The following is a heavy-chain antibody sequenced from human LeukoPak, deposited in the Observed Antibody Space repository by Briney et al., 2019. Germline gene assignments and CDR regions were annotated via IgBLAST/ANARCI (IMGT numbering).Heavy chain of an antibody. Sequence: GRSLRLSCAASGFTFDDYAMHWVRQAPGKGLEWVSGISWNSGSIGYADSVKGRFTISRDNAKNSLYLQMNSLGAEDTALYYCAKDIGFLEWLLTFDYWGQGTLVTVSS. CDR1: GFTFDDYA. V-gene: IGHV3-9*01. CDR3: AKDIGFLEWLLTFDY. J-gene: IGHJ4*02. D-gene: IGHD3-3*01. CDR2: ISWNSGSI.